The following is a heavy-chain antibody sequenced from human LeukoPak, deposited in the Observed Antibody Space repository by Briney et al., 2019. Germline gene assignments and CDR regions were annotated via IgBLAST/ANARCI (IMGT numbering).Heavy chain of an antibody. D-gene: IGHD6-13*01. V-gene: IGHV1-18*01. Sequence: ASVKVSCKASGYTFTSYGISWVRQAPGQGLEWMGWISAYNGNTNYAQKLQGRVTMTTDTPTSTAYMELRSLRSDDTAVYYCARGRSSSSWILSRRLFDYWGQGTLVTVSS. CDR2: ISAYNGNT. J-gene: IGHJ4*02. CDR3: ARGRSSSSWILSRRLFDY. CDR1: GYTFTSYG.